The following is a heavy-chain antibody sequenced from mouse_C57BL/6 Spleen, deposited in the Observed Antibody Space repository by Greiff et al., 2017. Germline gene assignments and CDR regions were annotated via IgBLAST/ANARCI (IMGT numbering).Heavy chain of an antibody. CDR3: ARDLTTGIDY. D-gene: IGHD1-1*01. CDR2: ISYDGSN. CDR1: GYSITSGYY. J-gene: IGHJ2*01. Sequence: EVHLVESGPGLVKPSQSLSLTCSVTGYSITSGYYWNWIRQFPGNKLEWMGYISYDGSNNYNPSLKNRISITRDTSKNQFFLKLNSVTTEDTATYYCARDLTTGIDYWGQGTTLTVSS. V-gene: IGHV3-6*01.